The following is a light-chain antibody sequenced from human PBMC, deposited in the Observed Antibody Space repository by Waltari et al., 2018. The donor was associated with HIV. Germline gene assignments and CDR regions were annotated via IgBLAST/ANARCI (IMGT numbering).Light chain of an antibody. CDR1: ALPKPY. CDR3: QSTDSSGTYVV. Sequence: SSELTQPPSVSVSPGQTARITCSGAALPKPYGYWYQQKPGQAPVMVIYKDSEKSSGIPERFSGSSSGTTVTLTIRAVQAEDEADYYCQSTDSSGTYVVFGGGTKLTVL. J-gene: IGLJ2*01. CDR2: KDS. V-gene: IGLV3-25*03.